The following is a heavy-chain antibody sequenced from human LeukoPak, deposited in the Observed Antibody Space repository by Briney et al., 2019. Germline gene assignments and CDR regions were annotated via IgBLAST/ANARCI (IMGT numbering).Heavy chain of an antibody. Sequence: GASVKVSCKASGYTFTSYGISWVRQAPGQGLEWMGWISAYNGNTNYAQKLQGRVTMTIDTSTSTAYMELRSLRSDDTAVYYCARDGRYCSGGSCYFFGVTSRPQAFDIWAKGQWSPSLQ. V-gene: IGHV1-18*04. D-gene: IGHD2-15*01. J-gene: IGHJ3*02. CDR1: GYTFTSYG. CDR2: ISAYNGNT. CDR3: ARDGRYCSGGSCYFFGVTSRPQAFDI.